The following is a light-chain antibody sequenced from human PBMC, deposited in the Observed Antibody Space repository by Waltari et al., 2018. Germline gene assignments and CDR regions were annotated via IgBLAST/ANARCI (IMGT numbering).Light chain of an antibody. CDR3: QQRNIWPLT. Sequence: EVVLIQSPATLSLSPGEGATLSCRASQSVSNSLAWYQQKPGQPPRLLIYDTSNRASGIPARFSASGSGTDFTLSITSLEPEDFAVYYCQQRNIWPLTFGGGTKVEIK. V-gene: IGKV3-11*01. J-gene: IGKJ4*01. CDR1: QSVSNS. CDR2: DTS.